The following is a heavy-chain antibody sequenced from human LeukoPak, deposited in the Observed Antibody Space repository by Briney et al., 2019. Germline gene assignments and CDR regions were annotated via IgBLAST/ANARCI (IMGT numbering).Heavy chain of an antibody. D-gene: IGHD3-10*01. J-gene: IGHJ3*02. V-gene: IGHV3-7*01. CDR2: TNQDGSDK. CDR3: AKEGDYYGSGSYRDGFDI. CDR1: GFTFSSYW. Sequence: GGSLRLSCAASGFTFSSYWMSWVRQAPGKGLEWVAKTNQDGSDKYYVDSVKGRFTISRDSFKNTLYLQMNSLRPEDTAVYYCAKEGDYYGSGSYRDGFDIWGQGTRATVSS.